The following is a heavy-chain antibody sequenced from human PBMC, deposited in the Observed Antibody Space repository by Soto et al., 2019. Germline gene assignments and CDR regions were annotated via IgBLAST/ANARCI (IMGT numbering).Heavy chain of an antibody. CDR1: GGSISSGGYS. CDR2: IYHSGST. D-gene: IGHD3-22*01. J-gene: IGHJ5*02. CDR3: ARAYYDSSGLNWFDP. V-gene: IGHV4-30-2*02. Sequence: PSETLSLTCAVSGGSISSGGYSWSWIRQPPGKGLEWIGYIYHSGSTYYNPSLKSRVTISVDTSKNQFSLKLSSVTAADTAVYYCARAYYDSSGLNWFDPWGQGTLVTVSS.